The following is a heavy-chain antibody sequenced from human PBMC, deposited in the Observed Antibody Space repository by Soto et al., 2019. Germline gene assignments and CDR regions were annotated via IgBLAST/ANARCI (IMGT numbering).Heavy chain of an antibody. D-gene: IGHD6-6*01. CDR3: ARGIAARAHFDY. Sequence: VGSLRLSCTSSTISINVHGIQWVRQAPAKGLEWVAFISNDGRVQYYADSVKGRFTISRDNSKNTLYLQMSSLRAEDTAVYYCARGIAARAHFDYWGQGTLVT. V-gene: IGHV3-30*03. CDR1: TISINVHG. CDR2: ISNDGRVQ. J-gene: IGHJ4*02.